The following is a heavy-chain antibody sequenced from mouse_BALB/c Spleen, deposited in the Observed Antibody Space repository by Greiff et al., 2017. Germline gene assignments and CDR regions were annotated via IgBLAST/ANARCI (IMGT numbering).Heavy chain of an antibody. V-gene: IGHV5-9-4*01. CDR2: ISSGGSYT. J-gene: IGHJ2*01. CDR3: AKLTGTGYFDY. D-gene: IGHD4-1*01. CDR1: GFTFSSYA. Sequence: DVHLVESGGGLVKPGGSLKLSCAASGFTFSSYAMSWVRQSPEKRLEWVAEISSGGSYTYYPDTVTGRFTISRDNAKNTLYLEMSSLRSEDTAMYYCAKLTGTGYFDYWGQGTTLTVSS.